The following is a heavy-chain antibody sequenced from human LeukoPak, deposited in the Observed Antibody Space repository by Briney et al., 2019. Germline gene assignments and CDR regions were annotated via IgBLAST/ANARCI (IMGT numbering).Heavy chain of an antibody. CDR3: ASRIPSIVVVPAAIPRYFDL. Sequence: SVKVSCKASGGTFSSYAISWVRQAPGQGLEWMGGIIPIFGTANYAQKFQGRVTITTDESTSTAYMELSSLRSEDTAVYYCASRIPSIVVVPAAIPRYFDLWGRGTLVTVSS. V-gene: IGHV1-69*05. J-gene: IGHJ2*01. CDR1: GGTFSSYA. D-gene: IGHD2-2*02. CDR2: IIPIFGTA.